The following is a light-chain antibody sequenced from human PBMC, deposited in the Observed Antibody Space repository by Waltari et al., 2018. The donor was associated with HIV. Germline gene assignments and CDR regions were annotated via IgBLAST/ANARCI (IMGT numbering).Light chain of an antibody. CDR1: SSNLGSNY. Sequence: QSVLTQPPSASGTPGQRVTISCSGSSSNLGSNYVYWYQQLPGTAPTLLIYRNNQRPSGVPDRFSGSKSGTSASLAISGLRSEDEADYYCAAWDDSLSGPWVFGGGTELTVL. CDR2: RNN. V-gene: IGLV1-47*01. CDR3: AAWDDSLSGPWV. J-gene: IGLJ3*02.